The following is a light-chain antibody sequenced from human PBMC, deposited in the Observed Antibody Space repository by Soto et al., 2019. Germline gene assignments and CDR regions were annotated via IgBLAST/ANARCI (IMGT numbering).Light chain of an antibody. CDR3: QQSRNWPLT. CDR2: AAS. Sequence: EIVMTQSPATLSVSPGEGATLSCKASQNVYNNLAWYQQRPGQPPRLLIYAASTRATGISARFSGSGYGTEFTLTISSLQSEDFAVYFCQQSRNWPLTFGGGTKVEIK. V-gene: IGKV3-15*01. CDR1: QNVYNN. J-gene: IGKJ4*01.